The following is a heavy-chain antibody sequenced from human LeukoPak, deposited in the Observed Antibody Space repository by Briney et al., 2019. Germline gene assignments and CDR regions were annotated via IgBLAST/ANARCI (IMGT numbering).Heavy chain of an antibody. CDR3: ATQNYDLSAGQAYFDY. Sequence: PGGSLRLSCVLSGFTFSSYSMSCVRQAPGKGREWVSAISGSGGSTYYADSVKGRFTISRDNSKNTLYLQMNSLRADDTAVYYCATQNYDLSAGQAYFDYWGQGTLVTVSS. D-gene: IGHD3-9*01. CDR1: GFTFSSYS. V-gene: IGHV3-23*01. J-gene: IGHJ4*02. CDR2: ISGSGGST.